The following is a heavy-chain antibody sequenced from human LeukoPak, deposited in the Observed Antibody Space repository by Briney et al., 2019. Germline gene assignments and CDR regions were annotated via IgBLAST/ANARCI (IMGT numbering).Heavy chain of an antibody. V-gene: IGHV4-39*07. Sequence: SETLSLTCTVSGGSISSSSYYWGWIRQPPGKGLEWIGSIYYSGSTYYNPSLKSRVTISVDTSKNQFSLKLSSVTAADTAVYYCARGWDYDILTFDYWGQGTLVTVSS. D-gene: IGHD3-9*01. CDR1: GGSISSSSYY. CDR2: IYYSGST. J-gene: IGHJ4*02. CDR3: ARGWDYDILTFDY.